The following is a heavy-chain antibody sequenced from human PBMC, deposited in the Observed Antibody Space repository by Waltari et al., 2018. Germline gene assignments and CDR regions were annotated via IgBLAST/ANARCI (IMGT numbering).Heavy chain of an antibody. J-gene: IGHJ4*02. D-gene: IGHD5-12*01. CDR1: GGSISSSSYY. Sequence: QLQLQESGPGLVKPSETLSLTCTVSGGSISSSSYYWGWIRQPPGKGLEWIGSIYYSGSTYYNPSLKSRVTISVDTSKNQFSLKLSSVTAADTAVYYCATSSGYEDYFDYWGQGTLVTVSS. CDR3: ATSSGYEDYFDY. V-gene: IGHV4-39*07. CDR2: IYYSGST.